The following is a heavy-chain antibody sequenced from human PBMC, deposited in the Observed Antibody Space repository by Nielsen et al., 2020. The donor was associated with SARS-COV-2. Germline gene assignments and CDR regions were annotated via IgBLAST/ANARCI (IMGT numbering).Heavy chain of an antibody. CDR2: IYTSGIT. Sequence: SETLSLTCTVSGGSISSGSYFWNWIRQPAGKGLEWIGRIYTSGITNYNPSLKSRVTISVDTSKNQFSLKLSSVTAADTALYYCARRGGGDAFDIWGQGTMVTVSS. CDR1: GGSISSGSYF. D-gene: IGHD2-15*01. V-gene: IGHV4-61*02. J-gene: IGHJ3*02. CDR3: ARRGGGDAFDI.